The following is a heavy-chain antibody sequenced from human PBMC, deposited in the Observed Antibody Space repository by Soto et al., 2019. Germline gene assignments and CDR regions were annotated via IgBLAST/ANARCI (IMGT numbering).Heavy chain of an antibody. CDR3: ARLPGIAAAGTSPYYYYNYMDV. CDR2: IYHSGST. Sequence: SETLSLTCTVYGGSFSGYYWSWIRQPPGKGLEWIGDIYHSGSTNYNPSLKSRVTISVDTSKNQFSLKLSSVTAADTAVYYCARLPGIAAAGTSPYYYYNYMDVWGKGTTVTVSS. CDR1: GGSFSGYY. D-gene: IGHD6-13*01. V-gene: IGHV4-59*12. J-gene: IGHJ6*03.